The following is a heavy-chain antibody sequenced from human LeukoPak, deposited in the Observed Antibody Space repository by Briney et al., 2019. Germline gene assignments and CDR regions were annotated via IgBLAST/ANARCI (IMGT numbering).Heavy chain of an antibody. CDR2: IYYNGST. CDR3: ARKGGHFDY. CDR1: GGSISYYY. J-gene: IGHJ4*02. Sequence: PSETLSLTCTVSGGSISYYYWSWIRQSPGKGLEWIGYIYYNGSTNYNPSLKSRVTISVDMSKNQFSLKVTSVTAADTAIYYCARKGGHFDYWGQGTLVTVSS. D-gene: IGHD2-15*01. V-gene: IGHV4-59*01.